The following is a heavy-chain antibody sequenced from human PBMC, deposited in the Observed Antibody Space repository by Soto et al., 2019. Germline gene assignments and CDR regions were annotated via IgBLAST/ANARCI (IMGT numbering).Heavy chain of an antibody. V-gene: IGHV3-48*03. Sequence: GGSLRLSCAASGFTFSSYEMNWVRQAPGKGLEWVSYISSSGSTIYYADSVKGRFTISRDNAKNSLYLQMNSLRAEDTAVYYCARDDSGYDDRGYYYYYYGMDVWGQGTTVTVSS. J-gene: IGHJ6*02. D-gene: IGHD5-12*01. CDR1: GFTFSSYE. CDR2: ISSSGSTI. CDR3: ARDDSGYDDRGYYYYYYGMDV.